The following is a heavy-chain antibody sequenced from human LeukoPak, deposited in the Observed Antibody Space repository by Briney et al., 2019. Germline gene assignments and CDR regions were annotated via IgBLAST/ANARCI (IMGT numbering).Heavy chain of an antibody. Sequence: GASVKASCKTSGFTFSNYGITWVRQAPGQGLEWMGWISGYNGHTKYAQNLQDRVTMTTDTSTSTAYMELRSLRSDDTAVYYCATGLRFLEWLSYFDFWGQGTLVTVSS. J-gene: IGHJ4*02. V-gene: IGHV1-18*01. CDR2: ISGYNGHT. D-gene: IGHD3-3*01. CDR3: ATGLRFLEWLSYFDF. CDR1: GFTFSNYG.